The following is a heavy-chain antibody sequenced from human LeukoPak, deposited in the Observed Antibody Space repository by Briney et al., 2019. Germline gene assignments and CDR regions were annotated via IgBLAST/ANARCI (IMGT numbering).Heavy chain of an antibody. CDR2: INNGGSGT. V-gene: IGHV3-74*01. Sequence: GGSLRLSCAASGFTFSSYWMHWVRQAPGKGLVWVSRINNGGSGTTYADSVKGRFTISRDNAKNTLYLQMNSLRAEDTAVYYCITGHSGSYYAFDYWGQGTLVTVSS. D-gene: IGHD1-26*01. CDR3: ITGHSGSYYAFDY. CDR1: GFTFSSYW. J-gene: IGHJ4*02.